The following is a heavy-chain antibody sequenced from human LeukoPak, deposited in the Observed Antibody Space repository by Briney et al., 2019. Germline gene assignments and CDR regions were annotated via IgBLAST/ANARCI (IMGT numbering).Heavy chain of an antibody. CDR3: AHSFSRDTAMPRFDY. V-gene: IGHV2-5*01. J-gene: IGHJ4*02. D-gene: IGHD5-18*01. CDR1: GFSLSTSGEG. CDR2: IYWNDDK. Sequence: SGPTLVKPTQTLTLTCTFSGFSLSTSGEGVGWIRQPPGKALEWLALIYWNDDKRYSPSLKSRLTITKDTSKNQVVLTMTNMDPVDTATYYCAHSFSRDTAMPRFDYWGQGTLVTVSS.